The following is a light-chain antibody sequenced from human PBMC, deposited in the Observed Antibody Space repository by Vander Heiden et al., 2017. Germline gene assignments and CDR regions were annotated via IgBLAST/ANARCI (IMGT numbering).Light chain of an antibody. J-gene: IGKJ4*01. V-gene: IGKV3-11*01. CDR3: QQRSNWPFT. CDR2: DAS. CDR1: QSVSSY. Sequence: IVLCQSPPPLSSSPGERATLSCRASQSVSSYLAWYQQKPGQAPKLLIYDASSRATGIPARFSGSGSGTDFTLTISSLEPEDFAIYYCQQRSNWPFTFGRGTKVEIK.